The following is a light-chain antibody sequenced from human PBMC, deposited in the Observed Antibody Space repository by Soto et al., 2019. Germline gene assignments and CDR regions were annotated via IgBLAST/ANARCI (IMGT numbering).Light chain of an antibody. CDR3: HQYNSYTWT. CDR2: DTS. CDR1: QSVSDW. J-gene: IGKJ1*01. V-gene: IGKV1-5*01. Sequence: DIHMTQFPSTLSASVGGRVTITCRASQSVSDWLALYQQKPGNPPKLLIYDTSRLESAVPSRFSASGSGTEFTLTISGLQPDDFATYYCHQYNSYTWTFGQGTKVDIK.